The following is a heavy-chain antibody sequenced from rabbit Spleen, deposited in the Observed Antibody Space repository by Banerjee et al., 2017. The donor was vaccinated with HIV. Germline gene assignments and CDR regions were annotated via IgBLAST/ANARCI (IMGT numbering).Heavy chain of an antibody. CDR2: IYAGSGNAI. V-gene: IGHV1S40*01. CDR3: VRDQAGDADYGPYYLNL. Sequence: QSLEESGGDLVKPGASLTLTCTASGFSFSDSYYMCWVRQAPGKGLEWIACIYAGSGNAIYYATWAKGRFTISKASSTTVTLQMTSLTAADTATYFCVRDQAGDADYGPYYLNLWGPGTLVTVS. D-gene: IGHD2-1*01. J-gene: IGHJ4*01. CDR1: GFSFSDSYY.